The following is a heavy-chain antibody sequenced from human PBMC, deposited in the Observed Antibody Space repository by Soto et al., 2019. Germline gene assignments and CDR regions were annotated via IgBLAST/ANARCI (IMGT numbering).Heavy chain of an antibody. J-gene: IGHJ4*02. CDR3: ASGIAARRGTFDY. D-gene: IGHD6-6*01. Sequence: QVQLVESGGGVVQPGRSLRLSCAASGFTFSSYGMHWVRQAPGKGLEWVAVIWYDGSNKYYADSVKGRFTISRDNSKKTMYLKMNRLRAEDTAVYYCASGIAARRGTFDYWGQGTLVTVSS. CDR1: GFTFSSYG. V-gene: IGHV3-33*01. CDR2: IWYDGSNK.